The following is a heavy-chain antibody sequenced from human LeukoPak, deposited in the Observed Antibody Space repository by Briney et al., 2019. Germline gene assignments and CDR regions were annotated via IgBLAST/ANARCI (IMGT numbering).Heavy chain of an antibody. CDR2: IKQDGSEK. D-gene: IGHD6-19*01. CDR3: ARGPAAGNLLNY. Sequence: PGGSLRLACAASGFTFSSYWMSWVRQAPGKGLEWVANIKQDGSEKYYVDSVKGRFTISRDNTKNSLFLQMNSLRAEDTAVYYCARGPAAGNLLNYWGQGTLVTVSS. J-gene: IGHJ4*02. V-gene: IGHV3-7*01. CDR1: GFTFSSYW.